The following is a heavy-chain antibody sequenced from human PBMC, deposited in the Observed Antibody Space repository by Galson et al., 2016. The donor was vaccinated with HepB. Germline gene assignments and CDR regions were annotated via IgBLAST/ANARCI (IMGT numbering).Heavy chain of an antibody. D-gene: IGHD1-26*01. J-gene: IGHJ4*02. V-gene: IGHV1-69*04. CDR3: ARPIGRGRFDPDY. CDR1: GDTSNSFA. CDR2: IIPMLEVA. Sequence: SVKVSCKASGDTSNSFAINWVRQAPGQGLEWLGRIIPMLEVADYSQRLEGRLTITTDKATSTAHMELSGLTSEDAAVYYCARPIGRGRFDPDYWGQGTLVTVSS.